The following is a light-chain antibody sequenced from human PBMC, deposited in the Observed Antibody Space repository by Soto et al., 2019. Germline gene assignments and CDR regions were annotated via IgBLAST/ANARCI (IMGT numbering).Light chain of an antibody. J-gene: IGKJ1*01. CDR3: QQYNSYRWT. V-gene: IGKV1-5*03. CDR1: QSISDR. Sequence: DFLMTQSPSTLSASVGDRVTITCRASQSISDRLAWYQQKPGNAPKLLIYKASSLQSGVPSRFSGSGSGTAFTLTIISLQPDDFAMYYCQQYNSYRWTFGQGTKVEIK. CDR2: KAS.